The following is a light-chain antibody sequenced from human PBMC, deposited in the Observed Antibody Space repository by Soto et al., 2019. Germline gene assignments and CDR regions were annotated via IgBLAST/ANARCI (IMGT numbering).Light chain of an antibody. J-gene: IGLJ3*02. CDR2: DVS. Sequence: QSVLTQPASVSGSPGQSITISCTGTSRDVNAYNYVSWYQQHPGKAPKLMIYDVSTRPSGVSNRFSGSKSGNTASLTISGLQAEDEADYYCSSFTTFSTVVFGGGTQLTVL. CDR1: SRDVNAYNY. CDR3: SSFTTFSTVV. V-gene: IGLV2-14*03.